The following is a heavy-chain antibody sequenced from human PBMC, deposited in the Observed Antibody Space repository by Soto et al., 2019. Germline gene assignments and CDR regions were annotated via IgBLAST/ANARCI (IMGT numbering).Heavy chain of an antibody. CDR2: IKDKRDGGTT. CDR1: GFSFRNTW. J-gene: IGHJ6*02. CDR3: TTDSSISGYSQVYGYGMDD. Sequence: EPKREESGGGLVKPGESLRLSCAASGFSFRNTWMSWVRQAPGKGLEWIGRIKDKRDGGTTDYAAPVNGRFAISRDDSKNTMYLQMNSLKTEDTAIYYCTTDSSISGYSQVYGYGMDDWGQGTTVTVSS. D-gene: IGHD5-12*01. V-gene: IGHV3-15*01.